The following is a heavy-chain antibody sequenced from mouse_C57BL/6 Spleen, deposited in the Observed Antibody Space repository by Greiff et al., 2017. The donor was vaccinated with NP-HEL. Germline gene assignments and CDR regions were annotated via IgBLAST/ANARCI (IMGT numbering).Heavy chain of an antibody. Sequence: VQLQQSGAELVKPGASVKLSCTASGFNIKDYYMHWVKQRTEQGLEWIGRIDPEDGETKYAPNFQGKATITADTSSNTAYLQLSSLTSEDTAVYYCARSGDTTVPPWFAYWSQGTLVTVSA. J-gene: IGHJ3*01. V-gene: IGHV14-2*01. CDR2: IDPEDGET. CDR1: GFNIKDYY. CDR3: ARSGDTTVPPWFAY. D-gene: IGHD1-1*01.